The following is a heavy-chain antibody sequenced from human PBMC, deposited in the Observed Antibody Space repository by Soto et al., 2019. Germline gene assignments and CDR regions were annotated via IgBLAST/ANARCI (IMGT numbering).Heavy chain of an antibody. V-gene: IGHV1-69*01. CDR1: GGTFGSYA. CDR3: ASAPVSSNCGGDCYLNY. J-gene: IGHJ4*02. Sequence: QVQLVQSGAEVKKPESSVKVSCKASGGTFGSYAISWVRQAPGQGLEWMGGIIPIFGTANYAQKFQGRVTITADESTSTAYMELSSLTSEDTAVYYCASAPVSSNCGGDCYLNYWGQGTLVTVSS. D-gene: IGHD2-21*02. CDR2: IIPIFGTA.